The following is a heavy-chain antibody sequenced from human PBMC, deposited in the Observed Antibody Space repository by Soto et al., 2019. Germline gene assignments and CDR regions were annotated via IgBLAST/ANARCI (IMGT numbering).Heavy chain of an antibody. CDR2: IIPIFGTA. D-gene: IGHD1-20*01. J-gene: IGHJ1*01. V-gene: IGHV1-69*01. CDR3: AVGRYNWKPKYWQH. CDR1: GGTFSSYA. Sequence: QVQLVQSGAEVKKPGSSVKVSCKASGGTFSSYAISWVRQAPGQGLEWMGGIIPIFGTANYAQKFQGRVTMTADESTSTAYMELSSLRSEDTAVDYCAVGRYNWKPKYWQHWRQGTLVAVSS.